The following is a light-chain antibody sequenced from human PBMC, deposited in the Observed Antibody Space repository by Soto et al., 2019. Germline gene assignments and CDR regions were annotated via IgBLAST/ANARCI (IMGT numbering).Light chain of an antibody. CDR2: SAS. CDR1: QSISDT. CDR3: QQYENWPWT. J-gene: IGKJ1*01. Sequence: EIVMTQSPATLSVSPGGRATLSCRTSQSISDTLAWYQQKPGQAPRLLIYSASRRATGFPARFSGSGSGTDFTRTISSLQSEDFAVYYCQQYENWPWTFGQGTKVEIK. V-gene: IGKV3-15*01.